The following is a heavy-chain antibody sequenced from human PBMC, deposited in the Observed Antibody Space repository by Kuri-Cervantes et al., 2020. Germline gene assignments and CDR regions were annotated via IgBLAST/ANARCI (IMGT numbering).Heavy chain of an antibody. CDR1: GGSISSGGYY. D-gene: IGHD3-10*01. CDR2: IYYSGST. Sequence: SETLSLTCTVSGGSISSGGYYWSWIRQHPGKGLEWIGYIYYSGSTYYNPSLKSLVTISVDTSKNQFSLKLSSVTAADTAVYYCARARRYGVGSYDYLYMDVWGKGTTVTVSS. V-gene: IGHV4-31*01. CDR3: ARARRYGVGSYDYLYMDV. J-gene: IGHJ6*03.